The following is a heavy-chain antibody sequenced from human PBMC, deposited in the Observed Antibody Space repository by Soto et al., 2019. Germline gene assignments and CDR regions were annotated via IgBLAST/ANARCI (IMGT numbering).Heavy chain of an antibody. D-gene: IGHD6-13*01. Sequence: EVQLVESGGTLVQPGRSLRLSCAASGFTFDDYGMHWVRQGPGKGLEWVSGISWNSGSIGYADSVKDRFTISRDNAKNSLYLQMNSLRPEDTALYYCAKDLTTAAAGTAFDIWGQGTMVTVSS. V-gene: IGHV3-9*01. CDR3: AKDLTTAAAGTAFDI. J-gene: IGHJ3*02. CDR1: GFTFDDYG. CDR2: ISWNSGSI.